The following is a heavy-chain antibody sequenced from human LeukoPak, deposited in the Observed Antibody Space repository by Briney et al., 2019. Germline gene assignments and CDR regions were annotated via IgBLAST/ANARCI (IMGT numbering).Heavy chain of an antibody. V-gene: IGHV1-69*04. CDR1: GGSFSNYG. Sequence: SVKVSCKASGGSFSNYGITWVRQAPGQGLEWMGRIITILDIPNYAQKFQGRVTITLDKSTITIFMELSSLRSEDTAVYYCARELEPYYFDYWGQGSLVTVSS. CDR3: ARELEPYYFDY. D-gene: IGHD1-1*01. J-gene: IGHJ4*02. CDR2: IITILDIP.